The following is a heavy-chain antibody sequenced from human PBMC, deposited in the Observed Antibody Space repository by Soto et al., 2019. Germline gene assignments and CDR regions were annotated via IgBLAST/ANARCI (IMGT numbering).Heavy chain of an antibody. Sequence: QVQLVQSGAEVKKPGSSVKVSCKASGGTFSSYAISWVRQAPGQWLEWMGGIIPIFGTANYAQKFQGRVTITADEYTSTAYMVLSILRSEDMAVYYCASRGGNSYYYYGMDVWGQGTTVTVSS. V-gene: IGHV1-69*01. J-gene: IGHJ6*02. CDR2: IIPIFGTA. CDR3: ASRGGNSYYYYGMDV. CDR1: GGTFSSYA. D-gene: IGHD5-12*01.